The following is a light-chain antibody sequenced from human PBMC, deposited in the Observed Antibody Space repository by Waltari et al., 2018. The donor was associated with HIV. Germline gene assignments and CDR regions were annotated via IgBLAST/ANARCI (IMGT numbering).Light chain of an antibody. CDR3: QQYNSWPRT. CDR1: QSISGN. V-gene: IGKV3-15*01. Sequence: DIVMTQSPAPLSVSPGERVTLSCRASQSISGNLAWYQHRRGQAPRLLIYGSSTRASGIPARFSGSGSGPEFSLTISSLQSEDFAIYYCQQYNSWPRTFGQGTKLEI. CDR2: GSS. J-gene: IGKJ1*01.